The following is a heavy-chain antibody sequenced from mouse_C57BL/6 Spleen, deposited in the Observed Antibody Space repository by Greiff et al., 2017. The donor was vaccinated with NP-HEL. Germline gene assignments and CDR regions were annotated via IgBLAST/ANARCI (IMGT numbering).Heavy chain of an antibody. Sequence: VQLQQPGAELVKPGASVKLSCKASGYTFTSYWMHWVKQRPGQGLEWIGMIHPNSGSTNYNEKFKSKATLTVDKSSSTAYMQLSSLTSEDSAVYYCARCSYYYGSSHFDCWGQGTTLTVSS. CDR3: ARCSYYYGSSHFDC. V-gene: IGHV1-64*01. D-gene: IGHD1-1*01. CDR1: GYTFTSYW. J-gene: IGHJ2*01. CDR2: IHPNSGST.